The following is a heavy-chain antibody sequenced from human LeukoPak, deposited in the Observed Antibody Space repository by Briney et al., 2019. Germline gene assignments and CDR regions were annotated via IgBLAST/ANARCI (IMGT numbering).Heavy chain of an antibody. CDR3: AREVSGSSYFDY. D-gene: IGHD1-26*01. CDR1: GVTVSNNF. Sequence: GGSLRLSCAASGVTVSNNFMSWVRQAPGKGLEWVSVIYGGGSTYYADSVKGRFTISRDNAKNTLYLQMNSLSAEDTTVYYCAREVSGSSYFDYWGQGTQVTVSS. CDR2: IYGGGST. J-gene: IGHJ4*02. V-gene: IGHV3-53*01.